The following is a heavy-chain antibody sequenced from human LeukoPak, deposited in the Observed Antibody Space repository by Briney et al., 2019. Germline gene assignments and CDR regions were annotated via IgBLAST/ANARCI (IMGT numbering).Heavy chain of an antibody. Sequence: GGSLRLSCAASGFTFSSYGMHWVRQAPGKGLEWVAVIWYDGSNKYYADSVKGRFTISRDNSKNTLYLQMSSLRVEDTAVYYCATYSHWVAGDVWGQGTTVTVSS. CDR1: GFTFSSYG. J-gene: IGHJ6*02. V-gene: IGHV3-33*01. CDR3: ATYSHWVAGDV. CDR2: IWYDGSNK. D-gene: IGHD3-16*01.